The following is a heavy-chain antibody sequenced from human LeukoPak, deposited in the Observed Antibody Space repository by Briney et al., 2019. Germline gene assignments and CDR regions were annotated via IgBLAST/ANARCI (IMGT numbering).Heavy chain of an antibody. CDR3: ARHGSGHDY. CDR1: GGSFSGYY. V-gene: IGHV4-34*01. CDR2: INHSGST. J-gene: IGHJ4*02. Sequence: SETLSLTCAVSGGSFSGYYWSWIRQPPGKGLEWIGEINHSGSTNYNPSLKSRVTISVDTSKNQFSLKLSSVTAADTAVYYCARHGSGHDYWGQGTLVTVSS. D-gene: IGHD3-10*01.